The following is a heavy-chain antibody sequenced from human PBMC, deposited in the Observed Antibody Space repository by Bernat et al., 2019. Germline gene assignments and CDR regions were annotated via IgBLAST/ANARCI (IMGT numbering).Heavy chain of an antibody. CDR2: ISYDGRNK. Sequence: QVQLVESGGGVVQPGRSLRLSCAASGFTFSSNDMHWVRQAPGRGLEWVADISYDGRNKYYADSVKGRFTISRDNSKDTLSLQMNSLRAEDTALYYCAREVDYGLGRHLDYWGQGTLVTVSS. CDR3: AREVDYGLGRHLDY. CDR1: GFTFSSND. D-gene: IGHD3-10*01. V-gene: IGHV3-30-3*01. J-gene: IGHJ4*02.